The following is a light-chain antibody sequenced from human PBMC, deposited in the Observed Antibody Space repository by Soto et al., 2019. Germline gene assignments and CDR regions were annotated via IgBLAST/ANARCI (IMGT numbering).Light chain of an antibody. CDR1: QSVSSSQ. CDR2: GAS. J-gene: IGKJ1*01. V-gene: IGKV3-20*01. CDR3: QQFGNSRFSWT. Sequence: EIVLAQSPGTVSLSPGERVTLSCRASQSVSSSQLAWYQQKPGQAPRLLIYGASNRATGIPDRFSGSGSGTIFTLTISRLEPEDLAVYYCQQFGNSRFSWTFGQGTKVE.